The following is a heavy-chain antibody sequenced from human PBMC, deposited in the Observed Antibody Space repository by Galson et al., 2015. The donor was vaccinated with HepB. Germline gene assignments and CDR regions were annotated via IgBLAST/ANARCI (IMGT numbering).Heavy chain of an antibody. J-gene: IGHJ4*02. CDR1: TFIFSTYS. D-gene: IGHD4-23*01. Sequence: SLRLSCAAPTFIFSTYSMNCVRQAPGRGLEWVSYISSSSTTIYYADSVKGRFTISRDNAKNSLYLQMNSLRADDTAVYYCVFLRGNDLKPLDYWGQGTLVTVSS. CDR2: ISSSSTTI. CDR3: VFLRGNDLKPLDY. V-gene: IGHV3-48*04.